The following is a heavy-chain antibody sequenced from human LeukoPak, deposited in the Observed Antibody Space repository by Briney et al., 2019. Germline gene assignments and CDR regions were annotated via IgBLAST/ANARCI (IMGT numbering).Heavy chain of an antibody. D-gene: IGHD1-1*01. V-gene: IGHV3-23*01. CDR3: AKKLPGTTDYFDY. J-gene: IGHJ4*02. Sequence: GGSLRLSCAASGFTFSSYAMSWVRQAPGKGLEWVAAFSGSGVSTYYADSVKGRFTISRDNSKNTLFLQMNSLRPNDTAVYYCAKKLPGTTDYFDYWGQGTLVTVSS. CDR1: GFTFSSYA. CDR2: FSGSGVST.